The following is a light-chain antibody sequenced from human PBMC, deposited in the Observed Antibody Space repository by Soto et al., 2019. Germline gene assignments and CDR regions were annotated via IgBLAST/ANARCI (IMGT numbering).Light chain of an antibody. CDR2: DAS. V-gene: IGKV2-29*01. CDR1: QSLLHGDGKTS. Sequence: DIVMTQTPLSLSVTPGQPASISCKASQSLLHGDGKTSFYCYLQKPVEAAKLLIYDASSLQSGVPSRFSGSGSGTEFTLTISSLQPEDFATYYCRQHNSYPWTFGQGTKVDIK. CDR3: RQHNSYPWT. J-gene: IGKJ1*01.